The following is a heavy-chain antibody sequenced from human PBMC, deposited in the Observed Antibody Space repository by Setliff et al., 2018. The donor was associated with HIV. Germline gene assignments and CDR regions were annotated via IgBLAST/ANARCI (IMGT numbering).Heavy chain of an antibody. D-gene: IGHD3-22*01. J-gene: IGHJ5*02. V-gene: IGHV4-39*01. Sequence: PSDTLSLTCSVSGGPISSSSYYWGWCRQPPGKGLEWFGNIYYSGSTYYNPSLKSRVTISVYTSENPFSLRLNSVSAADTAVYYCARYRYYYDSSGYGRWFDPWGQGTLVTVSS. CDR3: ARYRYYYDSSGYGRWFDP. CDR2: IYYSGST. CDR1: GGPISSSSYY.